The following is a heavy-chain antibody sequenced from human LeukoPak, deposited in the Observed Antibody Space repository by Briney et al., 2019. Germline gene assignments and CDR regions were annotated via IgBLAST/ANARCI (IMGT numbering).Heavy chain of an antibody. CDR2: INHSGST. Sequence: SETLSLTCAVYGGSFSGYYWSWIRQPPGKGLEWIGEINHSGSTNYNPSLKSRVTISVDTSKNQFSLKLSSVTAADTAVYYCARGSVTMARGVFDYWGQGTLVTVSS. CDR1: GGSFSGYY. V-gene: IGHV4-34*01. J-gene: IGHJ4*02. CDR3: ARGSVTMARGVFDY. D-gene: IGHD3-10*01.